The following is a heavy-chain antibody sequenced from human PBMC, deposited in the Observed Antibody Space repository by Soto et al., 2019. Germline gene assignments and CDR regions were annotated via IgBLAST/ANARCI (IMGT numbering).Heavy chain of an antibody. CDR1: GFSFSVYP. CDR3: ANLLNVAAAGTPHYYGVDV. CDR2: ISFDGSKT. D-gene: IGHD6-13*01. V-gene: IGHV3-30*04. Sequence: GGSLRLSWAASGFSFSVYPMNWVRQAPGKGLEWVAFISFDGSKTYYSDSVKGRFTISRDNSKNTVSLQMNNLRPGDAAVYHCANLLNVAAAGTPHYYGVDVWGQGTTVTVSS. J-gene: IGHJ6*02.